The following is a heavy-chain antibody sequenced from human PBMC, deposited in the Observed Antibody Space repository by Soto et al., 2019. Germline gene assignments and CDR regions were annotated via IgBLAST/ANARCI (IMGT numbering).Heavy chain of an antibody. CDR1: GGSTSSDNY. CDR3: AREGGESSDGLYYFDS. Sequence: SETLSLTCTVSGGSTSSDNYWSWIRQPPGKGLEWIGHIYYSGNTDYNPTLKSRLAISIDTSKNQFSLKLSSVTAADTAVYFCAREGGESSDGLYYFDSWGQGSLVTVSS. V-gene: IGHV4-30-4*01. J-gene: IGHJ4*02. CDR2: IYYSGNT. D-gene: IGHD3-16*01.